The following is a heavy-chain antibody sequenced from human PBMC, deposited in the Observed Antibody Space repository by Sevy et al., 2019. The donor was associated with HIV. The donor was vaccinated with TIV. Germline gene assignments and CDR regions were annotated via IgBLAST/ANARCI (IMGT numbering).Heavy chain of an antibody. V-gene: IGHV3-48*03. D-gene: IGHD4-17*01. CDR1: GFTFSSHE. CDR3: ARVFYGGNRDDAFDI. J-gene: IGHJ3*02. CDR2: ITSSGSTM. Sequence: GGSLRLSCAASGFTFSSHEMNWVRQAPGKGLEWVSYITSSGSTMYYAAAVKGRFTISRDNAKNSLYLQMNSLRAEDTAIYYSARVFYGGNRDDAFDIWGQGTMVTVSS.